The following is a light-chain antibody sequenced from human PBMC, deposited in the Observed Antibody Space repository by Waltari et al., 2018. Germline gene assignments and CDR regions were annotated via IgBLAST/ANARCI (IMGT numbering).Light chain of an antibody. CDR1: QSVSSY. J-gene: IGKJ4*01. V-gene: IGKV3-11*01. CDR2: DAS. CDR3: QQRSSWPLT. Sequence: EIVLTQSPATLSLSPGERATLSCRASQSVSSYLAWYQQKPGQAPRLLIYDASNRATGIPARFSGSGSGTDFTLTISSLEPEDFAGYYCQQRSSWPLTFGGGTKVEIK.